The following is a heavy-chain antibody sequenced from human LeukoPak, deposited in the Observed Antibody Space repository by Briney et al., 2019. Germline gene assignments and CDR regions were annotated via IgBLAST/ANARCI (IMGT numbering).Heavy chain of an antibody. CDR3: ARDYYDSSGSNLNWFDP. J-gene: IGHJ5*02. V-gene: IGHV4-30-4*01. CDR2: MFHSGST. D-gene: IGHD3-22*01. Sequence: ASETLSLTCTVSGGSISSGDYYWSWIRQPPGKGLEWIGYMFHSGSTHYNPSLKSRVTISIDTSKNQLSLKLSSVTAADTAVYYCARDYYDSSGSNLNWFDPWGQGTLVTVSS. CDR1: GGSISSGDYY.